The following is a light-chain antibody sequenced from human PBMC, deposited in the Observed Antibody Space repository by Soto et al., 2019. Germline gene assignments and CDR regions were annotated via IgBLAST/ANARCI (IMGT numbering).Light chain of an antibody. V-gene: IGKV3-11*01. CDR3: QQRSNWPPDT. J-gene: IGKJ5*01. CDR1: QSISRS. CDR2: DAS. Sequence: IVLTQSPGTLSLSPGERATLSCRASQSISRSLAWYQQKPGQAPRLLISDASTRATGIPARFSGSGSGTDFTLTISSLEPEDFAVYYCQQRSNWPPDTFGQGTRLEIK.